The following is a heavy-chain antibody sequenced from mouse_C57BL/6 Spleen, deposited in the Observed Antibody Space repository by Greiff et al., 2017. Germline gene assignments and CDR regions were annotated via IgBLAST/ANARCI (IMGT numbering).Heavy chain of an antibody. D-gene: IGHD1-1*01. V-gene: IGHV1-64*01. Sequence: QVQLKQPGAELVKPGASVKLSCKASGYTFTSYWMPWVKQRPGQGLEWIGMIHPNSGSTNYNENFKSKATLTVDKSSNTAYMQLSSLTSEDSAVYCCARPYGSSYNDWGQGTTLTVAS. J-gene: IGHJ2*01. CDR3: ARPYGSSYND. CDR1: GYTFTSYW. CDR2: IHPNSGST.